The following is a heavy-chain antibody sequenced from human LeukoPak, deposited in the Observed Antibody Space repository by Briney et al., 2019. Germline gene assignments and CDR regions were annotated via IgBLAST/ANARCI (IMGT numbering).Heavy chain of an antibody. CDR1: GFTFNNYG. CDR2: ICYDGSNK. D-gene: IGHD3-3*01. V-gene: IGHV3-33*01. CDR3: ARGREYDFWGGYYFFRDWFDP. Sequence: GGSLRLSCAASGFTFNNYGMHWVRQAPGKGLEWVAVICYDGSNKYYADSVKGRFTISRDNSKNTLYLQMNSLRAEDTAVYYCARGREYDFWGGYYFFRDWFDPWGQGTLVTVSS. J-gene: IGHJ5*02.